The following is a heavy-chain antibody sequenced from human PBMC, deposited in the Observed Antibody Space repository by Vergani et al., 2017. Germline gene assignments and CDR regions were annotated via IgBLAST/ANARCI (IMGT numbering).Heavy chain of an antibody. V-gene: IGHV3-48*01. Sequence: EVQLVESGGGLVQPGGSLRLSCAASGFPSGSYSMNWVRQAPGKGLEWVSYISSSSSTIYYADSVKGRFTISRDDSKNTVYLQINSLRAEDTAFYYCADLYGDDGFSPFWGQGTLVTVSS. CDR1: GFPSGSYS. J-gene: IGHJ4*02. CDR2: ISSSSSTI. CDR3: ADLYGDDGFSPF. D-gene: IGHD2-21*01.